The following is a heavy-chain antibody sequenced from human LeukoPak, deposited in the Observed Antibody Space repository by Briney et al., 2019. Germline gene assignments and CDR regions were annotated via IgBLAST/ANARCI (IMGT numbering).Heavy chain of an antibody. CDR1: GDSISSSGYY. CDR3: ARLVDVVGATS. CDR2: MYYTGST. D-gene: IGHD1-26*01. J-gene: IGHJ4*02. Sequence: SETLSLTCTVSGDSISSSGYYWGWIRQPPGKGLEWIGSMYYTGSTYYNPSLKSRVTISVDTSKNEFSLELSSVTAADTAVYYCARLVDVVGATSWGQGTLVTVSS. V-gene: IGHV4-39*01.